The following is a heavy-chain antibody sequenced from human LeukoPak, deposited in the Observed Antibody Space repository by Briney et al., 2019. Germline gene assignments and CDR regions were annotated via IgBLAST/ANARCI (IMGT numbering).Heavy chain of an antibody. CDR3: ARGLYDFWSGYYIAWFDP. CDR1: GGSFRGYY. CDR2: INHSGST. J-gene: IGHJ5*02. Sequence: SETLSLTCAVYGGSFRGYYWSWIRQPPGKGLEWIGEINHSGSTNYNPSLKSRVTISVDTSKNQFSLKLSSVTAADTAVYYCARGLYDFWSGYYIAWFDPWGQGTLVTVSS. D-gene: IGHD3-3*01. V-gene: IGHV4-34*01.